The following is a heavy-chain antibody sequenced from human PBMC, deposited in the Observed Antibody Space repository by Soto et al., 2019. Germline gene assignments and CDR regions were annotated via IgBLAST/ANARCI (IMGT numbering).Heavy chain of an antibody. Sequence: SLRLSCAASGFTFSSYSMNWVRQAPGKGLEWIGYSSNSGSFTRYADSVKGRFSISRDNAKNSLYLQINSLRGDDTAIYYCVKSGDNYNALDYWGQGTPVTVSS. CDR3: VKSGDNYNALDY. V-gene: IGHV3-21*05. CDR2: SSNSGSFT. J-gene: IGHJ4*02. D-gene: IGHD1-1*01. CDR1: GFTFSSYS.